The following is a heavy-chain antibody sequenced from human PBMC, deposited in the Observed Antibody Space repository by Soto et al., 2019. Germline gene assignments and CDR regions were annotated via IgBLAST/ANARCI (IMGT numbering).Heavy chain of an antibody. J-gene: IGHJ6*02. CDR2: INTYNGNT. D-gene: IGHD3-16*01. CDR1: GYTFTRYG. Sequence: QVQLVQSGAEVKNPGASVKVSCKASGYTFTRYGIGWARQAPGQGLEWMGWINTYNGNTNYAQNVQGRVTLTKDTSTSTDYMELRSLRSNDTAIYYCAMVDVYVTPSPQDVWGQGTTVIVSS. CDR3: AMVDVYVTPSPQDV. V-gene: IGHV1-18*01.